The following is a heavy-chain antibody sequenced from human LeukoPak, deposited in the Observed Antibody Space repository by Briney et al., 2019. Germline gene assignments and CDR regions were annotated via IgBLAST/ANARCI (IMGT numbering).Heavy chain of an antibody. CDR3: ARGYSGTYRLGY. Sequence: PGGSLRLSCAASGFTFSSYWMHWVRQAPGKGLVWVSRINSDGSSTSYADSVEGRFSISRDNAKNTLYLQMNSLRAEDTAFYYCARGYSGTYRLGYWGQGTLVTVSS. CDR1: GFTFSSYW. V-gene: IGHV3-74*01. CDR2: INSDGSST. J-gene: IGHJ4*02. D-gene: IGHD1-26*01.